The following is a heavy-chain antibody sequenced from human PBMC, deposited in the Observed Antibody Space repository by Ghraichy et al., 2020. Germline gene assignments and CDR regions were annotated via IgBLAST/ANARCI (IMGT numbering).Heavy chain of an antibody. J-gene: IGHJ4*02. V-gene: IGHV3-53*04. CDR3: ARRGEISAFGD. Sequence: GGSLRLSCSVSGFRVSTNYMAWVRQAPGKGLEWVSAITSGGTPYYADSVKGRFTISNHNSENTLDLQMNSLRTEDTAFYFCARRGEISAFGDWGQGALVSVSS. D-gene: IGHD3-16*01. CDR2: ITSGGTP. CDR1: GFRVSTNY.